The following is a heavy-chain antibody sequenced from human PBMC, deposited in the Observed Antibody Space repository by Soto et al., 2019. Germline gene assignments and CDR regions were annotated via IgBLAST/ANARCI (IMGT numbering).Heavy chain of an antibody. V-gene: IGHV2-5*02. CDR3: AHKGGGDDIIDY. J-gene: IGHJ4*02. CDR1: GFSLSTSGVG. Sequence: QITLKESGPTLVKPTQTLTLTCTFSGFSLSTSGVGVGWIRQPPGKALEWLAVIYWDDSKHYSPSLKSRLTITKDTSKNQVVLTMTNMDPVDTATYYCAHKGGGDDIIDYWGQGTLVTVSS. D-gene: IGHD4-17*01. CDR2: IYWDDSK.